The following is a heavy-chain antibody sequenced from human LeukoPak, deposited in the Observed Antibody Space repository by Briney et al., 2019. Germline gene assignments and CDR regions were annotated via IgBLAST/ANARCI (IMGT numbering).Heavy chain of an antibody. CDR1: GFTFSSYA. J-gene: IGHJ5*02. D-gene: IGHD2-21*02. V-gene: IGHV3-23*01. CDR2: ISGSGGST. CDR3: AKVPVAYCGGDCYYWFDP. Sequence: GGSLRLSCAASGFTFSSYAMSWVRQAPGKGLEWVSAISGSGGSTYYADSVKGRFTISRDNSKNTLYLQMNSLRAEDTAVYYCAKVPVAYCGGDCYYWFDPWGQGTLVTVSS.